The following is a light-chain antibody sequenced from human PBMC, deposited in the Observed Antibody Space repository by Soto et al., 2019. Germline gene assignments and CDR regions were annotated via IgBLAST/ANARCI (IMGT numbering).Light chain of an antibody. V-gene: IGKV3-15*01. CDR3: QQYNNWWT. CDR1: QSVSSS. J-gene: IGKJ1*01. Sequence: EIVMTQSPVTLSVSPGERATLSCRASQSVSSSLAWYQQKPGQAPRLLIYAASTRATGIPVRFSGSGSGTEFTLTISSLQSEDFAVYYCQQYNNWWTFGQGTKVEIK. CDR2: AAS.